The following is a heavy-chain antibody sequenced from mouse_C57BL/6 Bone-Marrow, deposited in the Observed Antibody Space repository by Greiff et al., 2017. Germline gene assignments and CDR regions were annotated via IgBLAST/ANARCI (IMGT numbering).Heavy chain of an antibody. CDR2: IDPSDSYT. CDR1: GYTFTSYW. D-gene: IGHD1-1*01. CDR3: ARITTVVATDYAMDY. Sequence: VQLQQPGAELVMPGASVKLSCKASGYTFTSYWMHWVKQRPGQGLEWIGEIDPSDSYTNYNQKFKGKSTLTVDKSSSTAYMQLSSLTSEDSAVYDCARITTVVATDYAMDYWGQGTSVTVSS. J-gene: IGHJ4*01. V-gene: IGHV1-69*01.